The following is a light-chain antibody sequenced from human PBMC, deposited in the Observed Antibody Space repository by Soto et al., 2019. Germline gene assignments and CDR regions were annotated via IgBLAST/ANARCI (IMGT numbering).Light chain of an antibody. J-gene: IGKJ1*01. CDR1: QTVGVR. CDR2: EAS. CDR3: RHRQRWPGT. Sequence: ETMLAQSRSTLCWTGGESSSLSCTDSQTVGVRLAWYQHKPGQAPRLIIYEASNRAAGIPARFSGSGSGRDFTHTFTRGIPADFVFCSFRHRQRWPGTLGQGTKVDIK. V-gene: IGKV3-11*02.